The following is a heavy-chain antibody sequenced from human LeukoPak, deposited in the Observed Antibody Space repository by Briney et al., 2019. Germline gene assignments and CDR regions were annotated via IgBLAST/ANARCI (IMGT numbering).Heavy chain of an antibody. Sequence: ASETLSLTCTVSGYSMSSGFYWGWIRQPPGKGLEWIGSSSHHGYPYYNPSLKSRVTIALDTSKNQFSLRVTSVTAADTAVYYCVRYYLPIAVADPHFDYWGQGTLVTVSS. D-gene: IGHD6-19*01. CDR1: GYSMSSGFY. CDR2: SSHHGYP. V-gene: IGHV4-38-2*02. CDR3: VRYYLPIAVADPHFDY. J-gene: IGHJ4*02.